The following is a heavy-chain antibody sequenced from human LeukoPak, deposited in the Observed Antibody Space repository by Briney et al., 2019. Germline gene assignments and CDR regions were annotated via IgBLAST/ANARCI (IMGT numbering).Heavy chain of an antibody. J-gene: IGHJ4*02. V-gene: IGHV1-46*01. CDR1: GYTFTSFY. D-gene: IGHD3-22*01. Sequence: ASVRASCKASGYTFTSFYMNWVRQAPGHGLEWMGIIKPSGGSTSYAQRVQGRVTMTMDMSTSTVYMELSRLRSEDTAVYYCARVPPGSSGLDYWGQGTLVTVSS. CDR2: IKPSGGST. CDR3: ARVPPGSSGLDY.